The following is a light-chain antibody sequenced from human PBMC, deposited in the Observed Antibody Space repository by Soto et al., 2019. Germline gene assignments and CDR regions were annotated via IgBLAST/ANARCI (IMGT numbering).Light chain of an antibody. CDR1: QSVSSF. CDR2: DAS. CDR3: QQRSNWPKT. Sequence: EIVLTQSPATLSLSPGERATLSCRASQSVSSFLAWYQQKTGQAPRILIYDASHRDTGIPDRVSGSGSGTDVTLTISSLEPEDFAVYYGQQRSNWPKTFGQGTKVDIK. V-gene: IGKV3-11*01. J-gene: IGKJ1*01.